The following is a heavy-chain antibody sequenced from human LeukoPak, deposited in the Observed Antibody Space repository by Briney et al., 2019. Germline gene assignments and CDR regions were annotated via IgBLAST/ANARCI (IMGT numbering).Heavy chain of an antibody. Sequence: PSETLSRTCTVSGGSISSTNYYWGWIRQPPGKGLEWIGNIYYSGSTYYNPSLRSRVTMSVDTSKNQFSLKLSSVTAADTALYFCARIPTNAVPAAHNGFDIWGQGTMVTVSS. CDR2: IYYSGST. D-gene: IGHD2-2*01. J-gene: IGHJ3*02. CDR1: GGSISSTNYY. V-gene: IGHV4-39*01. CDR3: ARIPTNAVPAAHNGFDI.